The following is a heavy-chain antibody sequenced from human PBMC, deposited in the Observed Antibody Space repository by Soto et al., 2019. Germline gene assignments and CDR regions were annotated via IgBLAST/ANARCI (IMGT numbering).Heavy chain of an antibody. J-gene: IGHJ4*02. D-gene: IGHD4-17*01. CDR2: ISGSGGTT. CDR1: GFTFSIYA. Sequence: EVQLLESGGGLVQPGGSRRLSCAGSGFTFSIYAMSWVRQAPGKGLEWVSAISGSGGTTYFADSVKGRFTISRDNSKNALYVEMRSLRAEDRAIYYCAKWSFGTVLDYWGQGTLVTVSS. V-gene: IGHV3-23*01. CDR3: AKWSFGTVLDY.